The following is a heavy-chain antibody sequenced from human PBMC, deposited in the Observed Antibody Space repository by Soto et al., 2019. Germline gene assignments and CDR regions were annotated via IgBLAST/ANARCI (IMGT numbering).Heavy chain of an antibody. Sequence: SETLSLTCTVSGGSISSGCYYWSWIRQHPGKGLEWIGYIYYSGSTYYNPSLKSRVTISVDTSKNQFSLKLSSVTAADTAVYYCARADRTLYDSSGYYHYWGQGTLVTVSS. J-gene: IGHJ4*02. CDR1: GGSISSGCYY. D-gene: IGHD3-22*01. CDR3: ARADRTLYDSSGYYHY. V-gene: IGHV4-31*03. CDR2: IYYSGST.